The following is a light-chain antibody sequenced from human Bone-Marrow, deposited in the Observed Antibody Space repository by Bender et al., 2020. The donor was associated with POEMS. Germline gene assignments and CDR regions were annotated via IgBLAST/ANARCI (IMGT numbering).Light chain of an antibody. Sequence: SYELTQPPSVSVSPGQTARITCGGNNIGGKSVHWYQLKPGQAPVLVVYDDSDRPSGIPDRFSGSSSGNTASLSITGAQAADEADYYCNSRDSSGSHPYVFGTGTRVTVL. J-gene: IGLJ1*01. CDR2: DDS. CDR1: NIGGKS. CDR3: NSRDSSGSHPYV. V-gene: IGLV3-21*02.